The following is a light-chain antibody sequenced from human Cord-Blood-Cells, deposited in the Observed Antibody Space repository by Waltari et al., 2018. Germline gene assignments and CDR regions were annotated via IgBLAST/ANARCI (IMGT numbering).Light chain of an antibody. CDR1: QDISNY. CDR2: DAS. CDR3: QQYDNLPLT. J-gene: IGKJ4*01. V-gene: IGKV1-33*01. Sequence: DIQMTQSPSSLSASVGDRVTITCQASQDISNYLNWYQQKPGRAPKLLIYDASNLETGVPSRFGASGSGTDFTFTIRGLQPEDIATYYCQQYDNLPLTFGGGTKGRSN.